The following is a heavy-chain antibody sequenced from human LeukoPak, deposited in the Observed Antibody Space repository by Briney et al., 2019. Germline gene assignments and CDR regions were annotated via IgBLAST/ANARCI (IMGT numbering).Heavy chain of an antibody. J-gene: IGHJ4*02. D-gene: IGHD1-26*01. CDR1: GYTFTSYG. V-gene: IGHV1-2*06. CDR3: ARESGSYHGNDY. Sequence: ASVKVSCKASGYTFTSYGISWVRQAPGQGLEWMGRINPNNGGTNCAQKFQGRVTMTGDTSISMAYMELSSLRSDDTAVYYCARESGSYHGNDYWGQGTLVTVSS. CDR2: INPNNGGT.